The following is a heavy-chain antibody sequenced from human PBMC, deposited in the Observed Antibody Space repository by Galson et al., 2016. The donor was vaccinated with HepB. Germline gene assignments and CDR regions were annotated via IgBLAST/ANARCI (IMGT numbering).Heavy chain of an antibody. V-gene: IGHV1-2*06. D-gene: IGHD3-22*01. Sequence: SVKVSCKAPGYTFTDYYMHWVRQAPGQGLEWMGRINPHSGGTKYAQKFQGRVTMTRDTSISTAYMELSRLTSDDTAVYYCAREAKMIAVTNTRAVRWFDPWGQGTLVTVSS. J-gene: IGHJ5*02. CDR2: INPHSGGT. CDR1: GYTFTDYY. CDR3: AREAKMIAVTNTRAVRWFDP.